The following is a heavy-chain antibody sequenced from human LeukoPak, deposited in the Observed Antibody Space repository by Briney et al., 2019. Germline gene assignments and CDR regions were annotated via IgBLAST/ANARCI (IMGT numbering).Heavy chain of an antibody. CDR3: ARDPASIAVSSDAFDI. CDR2: INSNSGGT. J-gene: IGHJ3*02. V-gene: IGHV1-2*02. D-gene: IGHD6-19*01. CDR1: GYTFTGYY. Sequence: ASVKVSCKASGYTFTGYYMHWVRQAPGQGLGWMGWINSNSGGTNYARKFQGRVTMTRDTSISTAYMELSRLRSDDTAVYYCARDPASIAVSSDAFDIWGQGTMVTVSS.